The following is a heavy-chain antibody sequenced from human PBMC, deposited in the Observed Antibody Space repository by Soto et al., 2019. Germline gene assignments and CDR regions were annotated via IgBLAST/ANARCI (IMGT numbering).Heavy chain of an antibody. J-gene: IGHJ6*02. Sequence: AEPLSLTRAVYGGSFSGHYWSGISERPEKGLEWIGEINHSGSTNYNTSLKSRVTISVDTSKNQFYLKMSSVTHADTAVYYCARRQKKWFSYHCYYYCMDVWGQGNTVT. CDR2: INHSGST. CDR1: GGSFSGHY. V-gene: IGHV4-34*01. CDR3: ARRQKKWFSYHCYYYCMDV. D-gene: IGHD1-26*01.